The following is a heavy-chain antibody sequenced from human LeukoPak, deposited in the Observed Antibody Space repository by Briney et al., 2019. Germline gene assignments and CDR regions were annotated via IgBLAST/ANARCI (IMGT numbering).Heavy chain of an antibody. CDR3: AKDPASDGDYVGYFDY. CDR1: GFIFSSYG. D-gene: IGHD4-17*01. CDR2: ISGSGGST. Sequence: PGGSLRLSCAASGFIFSSYGMHWVRQAPGKGLEWVSAISGSGGSTYYADSVKGRFTISRDNSKNTLYLQMNSLRAEDTAVYYRAKDPASDGDYVGYFDYWGQGTLVTVSS. J-gene: IGHJ4*02. V-gene: IGHV3-23*01.